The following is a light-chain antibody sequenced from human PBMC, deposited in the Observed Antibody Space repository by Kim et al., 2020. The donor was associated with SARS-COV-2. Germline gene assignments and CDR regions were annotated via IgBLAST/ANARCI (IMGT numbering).Light chain of an antibody. Sequence: ASVGDRVTICCRASQGIANYLAWYQQKPGKVPKVLIYAASVLQSGVPSRFSGSGFGTTFTLTITTLQPEDVAVYYCQKYDGAPQTFGQGTKVDIK. J-gene: IGKJ1*01. CDR2: AAS. CDR3: QKYDGAPQT. V-gene: IGKV1-27*01. CDR1: QGIANY.